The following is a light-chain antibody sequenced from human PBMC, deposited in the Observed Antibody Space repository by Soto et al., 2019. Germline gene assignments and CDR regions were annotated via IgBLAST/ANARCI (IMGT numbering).Light chain of an antibody. CDR2: LAT. CDR3: MQALQTPFT. CDR1: QSLLHSDGKTY. Sequence: EIVMTQTPLSLSVTPGQPSSISCKSSQSLLHSDGKTYFYWYLQKPGQPPQLLISLATNRASGVPDRFSGSGSGTDFTLKISRVEAEDVGVYYCMQALQTPFTFGGGTKVDI. V-gene: IGKV2-28*01. J-gene: IGKJ4*01.